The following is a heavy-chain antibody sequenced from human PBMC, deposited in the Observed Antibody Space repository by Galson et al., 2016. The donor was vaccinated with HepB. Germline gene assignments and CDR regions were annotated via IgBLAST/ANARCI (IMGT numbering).Heavy chain of an antibody. J-gene: IGHJ4*02. D-gene: IGHD2-21*02. V-gene: IGHV3-23*01. CDR3: TKGGRVTATQEYYFDY. CDR2: ISGTGSAT. Sequence: SLRLSCAASGFTFSSNAMSWVRQAPGKGLEWVSGISGTGSATYYADAVTGRFTISRDNSKNTLYLQMNSLRAEDTGLYYCTKGGRVTATQEYYFDYWGQGTLLALSS. CDR1: GFTFSSNA.